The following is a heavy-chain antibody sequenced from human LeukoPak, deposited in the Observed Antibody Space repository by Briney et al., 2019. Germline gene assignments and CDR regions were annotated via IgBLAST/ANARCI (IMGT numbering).Heavy chain of an antibody. CDR2: TYYRSKWYN. V-gene: IGHV6-1*01. CDR1: GDSVSGNTAA. CDR3: VRDNYRYFDY. Sequence: SQTLSLTCAISGDSVSGNTAAWNWIRQSPSRGLEWLGRTYYRSKWYNDFAESVKSRITINPDTFKNQFSLQLNSVTPEDTAVYYCVRDNYRYFDYWGQGTLVTVSS. J-gene: IGHJ4*02. D-gene: IGHD1-1*01.